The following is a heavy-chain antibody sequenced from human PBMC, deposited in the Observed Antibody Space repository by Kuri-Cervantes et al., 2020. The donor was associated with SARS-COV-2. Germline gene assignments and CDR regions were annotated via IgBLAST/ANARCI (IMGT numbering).Heavy chain of an antibody. V-gene: IGHV3-73*01. CDR1: GFTFSGSA. CDR2: IRSKANSYAT. D-gene: IGHD4-11*01. Sequence: GGSLRLSCAASGFTFSGSAMHWVRQASGKGLEWVGRIRSKANSYATAYAASVKGRFTIPRDDSKNTAYLQMNSLKTEDTAVYYCTSLSTVAPFDYWGQGTLVTVSS. J-gene: IGHJ4*02. CDR3: TSLSTVAPFDY.